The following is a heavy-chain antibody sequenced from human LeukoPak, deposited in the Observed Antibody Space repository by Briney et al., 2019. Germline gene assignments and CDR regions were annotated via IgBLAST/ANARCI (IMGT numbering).Heavy chain of an antibody. CDR3: ARQPRAAAALNWFDP. Sequence: ASVKVSCKASGYTFTSYYMHWVRQAPGQGLEWMGIINPSGGSTSYAQKFQGRVTMTRDTSTSIVYMELSSLRSEDTAVYYCARQPRAAAALNWFDPWGQGTLVTVSS. D-gene: IGHD6-13*01. V-gene: IGHV1-46*01. J-gene: IGHJ5*02. CDR2: INPSGGST. CDR1: GYTFTSYY.